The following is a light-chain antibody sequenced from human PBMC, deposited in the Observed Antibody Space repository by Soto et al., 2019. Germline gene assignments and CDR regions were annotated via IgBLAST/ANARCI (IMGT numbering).Light chain of an antibody. Sequence: QSVLTQPASVSGSPGQSITISCTVTSSDVGSYNLVSWYQQHPGKAPKFMIYEGTKWPSGVSSRFSGSQSGNTASLTISGLQAEDEADYYCCSYAGSSTSYVFGTGTKVTVL. CDR2: EGT. CDR1: SSDVGSYNL. CDR3: CSYAGSSTSYV. V-gene: IGLV2-23*01. J-gene: IGLJ1*01.